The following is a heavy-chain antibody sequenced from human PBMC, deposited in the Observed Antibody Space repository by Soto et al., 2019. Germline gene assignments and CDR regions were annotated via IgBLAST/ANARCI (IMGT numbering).Heavy chain of an antibody. CDR2: ISAYNGNA. CDR3: ARESVHIYDDRGYHFWFDP. D-gene: IGHD3-22*01. V-gene: IGHV1-18*01. CDR1: GYTFTSYG. Sequence: ASVKVSCKSSGYTFTSYGISWVRQAPGQGLEWMGWISAYNGNAKYAQKLQGRVTMTTDTSTSTVYMELRSLRSDDTAVYYCARESVHIYDDRGYHFWFDPWGQGTQVTGSS. J-gene: IGHJ5*02.